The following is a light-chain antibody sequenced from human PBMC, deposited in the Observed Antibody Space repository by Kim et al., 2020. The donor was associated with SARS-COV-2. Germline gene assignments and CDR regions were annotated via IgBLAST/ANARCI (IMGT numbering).Light chain of an antibody. V-gene: IGLV3-19*01. CDR3: NSRDNSGDHVV. J-gene: IGLJ2*01. CDR2: GKN. CDR1: SLRTYY. Sequence: SSELTQDPAVSVALGQTVRITCQGDSLRTYYASWYQQKPGQAPILVIYGKNNRPSGIPDLFSGSSSGNTASLTVTGAQAVDEADYYCNSRDNSGDHVVFGGGTQLTVL.